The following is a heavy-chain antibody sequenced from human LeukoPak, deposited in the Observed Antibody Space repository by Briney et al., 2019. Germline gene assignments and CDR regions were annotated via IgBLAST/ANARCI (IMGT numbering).Heavy chain of an antibody. J-gene: IGHJ4*02. V-gene: IGHV3-30*18. CDR3: AKEGYYGSGSFPDY. D-gene: IGHD3-10*01. CDR2: IAFDGGNK. Sequence: GGSLRLSCAASGFTYSSYGMHWVRQAPGKGLEWVGVIAFDGGNKNYPDSVKGRFTISRDNSKNTLYLQMNSLRAEDTAVDYCAKEGYYGSGSFPDYWGQGTLVTVSS. CDR1: GFTYSSYG.